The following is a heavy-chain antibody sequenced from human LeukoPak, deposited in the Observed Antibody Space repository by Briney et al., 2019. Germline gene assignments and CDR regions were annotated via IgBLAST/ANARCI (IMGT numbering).Heavy chain of an antibody. Sequence: PSETLSLTCTVSGGSISSSSFYWGWIRQPPGKGLEWIGSIYYSGSTYYNPSLKSRVTISVDTSKNQFSLRLSSVTAADTAVYYCARGDGYKLWDWGQGTLVTVSS. J-gene: IGHJ4*02. CDR3: ARGDGYKLWD. CDR1: GGSISSSSFY. D-gene: IGHD5-24*01. V-gene: IGHV4-39*07. CDR2: IYYSGST.